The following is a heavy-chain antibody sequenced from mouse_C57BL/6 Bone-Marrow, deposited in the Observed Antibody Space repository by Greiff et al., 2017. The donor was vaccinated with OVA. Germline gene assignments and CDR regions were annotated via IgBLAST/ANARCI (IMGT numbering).Heavy chain of an antibody. CDR1: GYTFTSSW. Sequence: QVQLQQPGAELVKPGASVKLSCKASGYTFTSSWMRWLKQRPGQGLGWIGEIDPSNSYPNYNQKFKGKSTLTVDTSSSTAYMQLSRLTSEDSAVYYCARGRVLLYAMDYWGQGTSVTVSS. D-gene: IGHD2-12*01. CDR3: ARGRVLLYAMDY. J-gene: IGHJ4*01. CDR2: IDPSNSYP. V-gene: IGHV1-50*01.